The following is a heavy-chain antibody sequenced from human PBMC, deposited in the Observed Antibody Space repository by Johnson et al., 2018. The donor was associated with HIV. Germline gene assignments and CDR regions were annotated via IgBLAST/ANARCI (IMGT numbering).Heavy chain of an antibody. D-gene: IGHD1-1*01. CDR3: ARFPPGERDDAFDI. V-gene: IGHV3-66*01. Sequence: VQLVESGGGLVQPGGSLRLSCASGFTVSTNYMSWVRQAPGKGLEWVSVIYSGGSTYYADSVKGRFTISRDNSKNTLYLQMNSLRAEDTAVYYCARFPPGERDDAFDIWGQGTMVTVSS. CDR1: GFTVSTNY. J-gene: IGHJ3*02. CDR2: IYSGGST.